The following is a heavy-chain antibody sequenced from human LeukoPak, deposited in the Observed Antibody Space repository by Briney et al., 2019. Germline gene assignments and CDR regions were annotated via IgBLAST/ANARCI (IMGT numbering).Heavy chain of an antibody. Sequence: SETLSLTCTVSGGSISSYYWSWIRQPPGKGLEWIGYIYYSGSTNYNPSLKSRVTISVDTSKNQFSLKLSSVTAADTAVYYCARGVNCSGGSCYSFVYWFDPWGQGTLVTVSS. CDR3: ARGVNCSGGSCYSFVYWFDP. D-gene: IGHD2-15*01. CDR1: GGSISSYY. V-gene: IGHV4-59*12. J-gene: IGHJ5*02. CDR2: IYYSGST.